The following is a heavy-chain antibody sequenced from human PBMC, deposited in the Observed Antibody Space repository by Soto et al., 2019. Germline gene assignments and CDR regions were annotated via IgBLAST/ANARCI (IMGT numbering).Heavy chain of an antibody. D-gene: IGHD2-2*01. Sequence: GGSLRLSCAASGFTFSSYSINWVRQAPGKGLEWVSYISSSSSTIYYADSVKGRFTISRDNAKNSLYLQMNSLRDEDTAVYYCARDRGSEGCSSTSCRYYYYGMDVWGQGTTVTVSS. CDR1: GFTFSSYS. CDR2: ISSSSSTI. V-gene: IGHV3-48*02. J-gene: IGHJ6*02. CDR3: ARDRGSEGCSSTSCRYYYYGMDV.